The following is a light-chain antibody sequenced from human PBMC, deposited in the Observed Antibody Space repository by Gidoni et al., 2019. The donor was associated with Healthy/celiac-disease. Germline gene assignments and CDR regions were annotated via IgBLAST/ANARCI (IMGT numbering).Light chain of an antibody. CDR2: AAS. J-gene: IGKJ1*01. V-gene: IGKV1-39*01. CDR1: QSISSD. Sequence: DIPLPQSPSSLSASVGDRVTITCRASQSISSDLNWYQQKPGKAPKLLIYAASSLQSGVPSRFSGSGSGTDFTLTISSLQAEDVATYYCQQSYSTGWTFGQGTKVEIK. CDR3: QQSYSTGWT.